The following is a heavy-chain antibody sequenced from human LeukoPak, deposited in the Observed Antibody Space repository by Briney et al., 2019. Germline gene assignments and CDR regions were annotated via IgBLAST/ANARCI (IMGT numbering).Heavy chain of an antibody. CDR1: GFTFSSYS. J-gene: IGHJ4*02. CDR2: ISSSSSTI. Sequence: PGGSLRLSCAASGFTFSSYSMNWVRQAPGKGLEWVSYISSSSSTIYYADSVKGRFTISRDNAKNSLYLQMNSLRDEDTAVYYCAKDPRFQDSSGYAPVYWGQGALVTVSS. D-gene: IGHD3-22*01. V-gene: IGHV3-48*02. CDR3: AKDPRFQDSSGYAPVY.